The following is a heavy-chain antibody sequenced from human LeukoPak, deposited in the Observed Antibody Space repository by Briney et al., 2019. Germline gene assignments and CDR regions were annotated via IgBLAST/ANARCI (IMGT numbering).Heavy chain of an antibody. D-gene: IGHD2-2*01. J-gene: IGHJ6*02. Sequence: GGSLRLSCEASGFTFSIYGVHWVRQAPGEGLEWVANIRPDGSQKYYVDSARGRFTFSRDNAKSSLYLQMSSLRPEDTATYYCARDFQPRYCSSSSCSPAWGQGTTVTVSS. CDR1: GFTFSIYG. CDR3: ARDFQPRYCSSSSCSPA. CDR2: IRPDGSQK. V-gene: IGHV3-7*03.